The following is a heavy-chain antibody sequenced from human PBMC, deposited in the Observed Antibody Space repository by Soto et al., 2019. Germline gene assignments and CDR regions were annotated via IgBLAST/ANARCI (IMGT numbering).Heavy chain of an antibody. J-gene: IGHJ3*02. Sequence: KVSCKASGYTFTSYGISWVRQAPGQGLEWMGWISAYNGNTNYAQKLQGRVTMTTDTSTSTAYMELRSLRSDDTAVYYCASSVRFPRAFDIWGQGTMVTVSS. CDR1: GYTFTSYG. D-gene: IGHD3-3*01. CDR2: ISAYNGNT. V-gene: IGHV1-18*01. CDR3: ASSVRFPRAFDI.